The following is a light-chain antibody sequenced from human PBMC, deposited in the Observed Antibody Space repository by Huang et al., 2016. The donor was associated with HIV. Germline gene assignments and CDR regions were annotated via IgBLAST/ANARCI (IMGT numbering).Light chain of an antibody. CDR3: QQRGNWQLT. J-gene: IGKJ4*01. CDR2: DAS. V-gene: IGKV3-11*01. CDR1: QGLANY. Sequence: EIVLTQSPATLSLSPGERATLSCRASQGLANYLAWYQQKPGQAPRLLIYDASNRAPGIPARFSGSWSGTDFTLTISSLEPEDFAVYYCQQRGNWQLTFGGGTKVEIK.